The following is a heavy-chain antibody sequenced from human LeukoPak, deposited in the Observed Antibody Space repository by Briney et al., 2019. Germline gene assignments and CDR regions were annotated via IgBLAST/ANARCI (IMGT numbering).Heavy chain of an antibody. CDR2: IYYSGST. CDR1: GGSISSYY. V-gene: IGHV4-59*12. Sequence: PSETLSLTCTVSGGSISSYYWSWIRQPPGKGLEWIGYIYYSGSTNYNPSLKSRVTISVDTSKNQFSLKLSSVTAADTAVYYCARDTNYDYVWGSYRCLDYWGQGTLVTVSS. CDR3: ARDTNYDYVWGSYRCLDY. J-gene: IGHJ4*02. D-gene: IGHD3-16*02.